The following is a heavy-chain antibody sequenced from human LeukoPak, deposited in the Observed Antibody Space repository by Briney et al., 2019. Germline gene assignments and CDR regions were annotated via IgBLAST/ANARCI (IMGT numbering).Heavy chain of an antibody. CDR2: IGSSDSDI. CDR3: ARYHRDKYCYRYLDV. CDR1: GFTLSTYS. D-gene: IGHD3-16*02. V-gene: IGHV3-21*01. J-gene: IGHJ2*01. Sequence: GGSLRLSCTASGFTLSTYSLNWVRQAPGQGLEWVSSIGSSDSDIQYADSVKGRFTISRDNAKNSLYLQMNSPRAEDTAVYFCARYHRDKYCYRYLDVWGRGTQVTVSS.